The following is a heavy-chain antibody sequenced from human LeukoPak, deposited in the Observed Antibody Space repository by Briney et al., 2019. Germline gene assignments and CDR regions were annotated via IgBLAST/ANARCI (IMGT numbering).Heavy chain of an antibody. D-gene: IGHD1-26*01. J-gene: IGHJ6*03. CDR3: ARGGSYLGYMDV. V-gene: IGHV4-61*05. CDR1: SVSITSTKFY. Sequence: SETLSLTCIVSSVSITSTKFYWGWIRQPPGKGLEWVGYIYYSGTTNYNPSLKSRVTISVDTSKNQFSLKLSSVTAADTAVYYCARGGSYLGYMDVWGKGTTVTVSS. CDR2: IYYSGTT.